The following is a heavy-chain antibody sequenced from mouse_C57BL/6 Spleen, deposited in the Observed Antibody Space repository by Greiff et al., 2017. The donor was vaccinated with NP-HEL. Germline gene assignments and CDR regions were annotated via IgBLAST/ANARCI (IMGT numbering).Heavy chain of an antibody. V-gene: IGHV1-55*01. J-gene: IGHJ4*01. CDR2: IYPGSGST. CDR1: GYTFTSYW. D-gene: IGHD1-1*01. Sequence: QVQLQQSGAELVKPGASVKMSCKASGYTFTSYWITWVKQRPGQGLEWIGDIYPGSGSTNYNEKFKSKATLTVDTSSSTAYMQLSSLTSEDSAVYYCARRRIPDYYGSWMDYWGQGTSVTVSS. CDR3: ARRRIPDYYGSWMDY.